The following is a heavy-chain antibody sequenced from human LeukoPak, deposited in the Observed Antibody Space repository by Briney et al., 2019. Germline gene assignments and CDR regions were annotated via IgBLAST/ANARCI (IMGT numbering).Heavy chain of an antibody. V-gene: IGHV1-8*01. D-gene: IGHD3-3*01. CDR1: GYTFTSYD. J-gene: IGHJ6*02. CDR3: ARGVADYDFWSGTVDYYYGMDV. Sequence: GASVKVSCKASGYTFTSYDISWVRQATGQGLEWMGWMNPNSGNTGYAQKFQGRVTMTRNTSISTAYMELSSLRSEDTAVYYCARGVADYDFWSGTVDYYYGMDVWGQGTTVTVSS. CDR2: MNPNSGNT.